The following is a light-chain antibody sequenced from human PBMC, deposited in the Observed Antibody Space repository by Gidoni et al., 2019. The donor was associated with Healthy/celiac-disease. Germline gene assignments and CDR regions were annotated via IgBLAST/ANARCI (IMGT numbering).Light chain of an antibody. CDR3: QQYSNYALT. J-gene: IGKJ4*01. CDR2: DAS. CDR1: QCFSSW. Sequence: DIQMTQSPSTLSASVGDRVTITCRASQCFSSWLAWYQQKPGKAPKLLIYDASSLESGIPARFSGSGSGTEFTLTISSLQPDDFATYYCQQYSNYALTFGGGTKVEIK. V-gene: IGKV1-5*01.